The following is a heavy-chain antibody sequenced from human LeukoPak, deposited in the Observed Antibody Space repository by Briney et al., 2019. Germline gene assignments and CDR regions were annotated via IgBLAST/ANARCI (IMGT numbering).Heavy chain of an antibody. CDR2: ISYDGSNK. J-gene: IGHJ4*02. V-gene: IGHV3-30*18. CDR1: GFTFSSYG. Sequence: GGSLRLSCAASGFTFSSYGMHWVRQAPGKGLEWVAVISYDGSNKYYADSVKGRFTISRDNSKNTLYLQMNSLRAEDTAAYYCAKESSGWNEVDYCGQGTLVTVSS. D-gene: IGHD6-19*01. CDR3: AKESSGWNEVDY.